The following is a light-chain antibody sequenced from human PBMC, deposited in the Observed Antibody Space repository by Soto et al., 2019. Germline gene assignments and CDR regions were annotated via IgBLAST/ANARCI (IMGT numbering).Light chain of an antibody. CDR1: QRVSSTY. CDR3: QQYNNWPPIT. Sequence: EIVMTQSPATLSVSPGERATLSCRASQRVSSTYLAWYQQKPGQAPRLLIYSASSRAAGIPDAFSGSGSGTEFTLTISSLQSEDFAVYYCQQYNNWPPITYGQGTRLEIK. J-gene: IGKJ5*01. V-gene: IGKV3D-15*01. CDR2: SAS.